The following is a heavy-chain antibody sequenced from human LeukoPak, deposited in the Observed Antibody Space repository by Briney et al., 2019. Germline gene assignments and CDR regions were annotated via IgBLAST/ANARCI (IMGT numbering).Heavy chain of an antibody. CDR3: AREELGYFDY. J-gene: IGHJ4*02. CDR2: ISYDGSNK. V-gene: IGHV3-30*04. D-gene: IGHD3-10*01. Sequence: PGGSLRLSCPASGFTFSSYAMHWVRQAPGKGLEWVAVISYDGSNKYYADSVKGRFTISRDNSKNTLYLQMNSLRAEDTAVYYCAREELGYFDYWGQGTLVTVSS. CDR1: GFTFSSYA.